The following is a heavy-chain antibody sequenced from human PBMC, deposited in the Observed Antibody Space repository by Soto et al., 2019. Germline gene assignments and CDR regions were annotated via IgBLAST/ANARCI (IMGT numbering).Heavy chain of an antibody. Sequence: SVKVSCKASGGTFSSYAISWVRQAPGQGLEWMGGIIPIFGTANYAQKFQGRVTITADESTSTAYMELSSLRSEDTAVYYCARAANSGSYSPSDFCGQGILVTVSS. CDR1: GGTFSSYA. CDR3: ARAANSGSYSPSDF. CDR2: IIPIFGTA. D-gene: IGHD1-26*01. J-gene: IGHJ4*02. V-gene: IGHV1-69*13.